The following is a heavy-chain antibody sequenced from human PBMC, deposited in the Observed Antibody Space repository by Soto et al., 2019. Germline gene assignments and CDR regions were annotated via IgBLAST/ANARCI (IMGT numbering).Heavy chain of an antibody. D-gene: IGHD1-7*01. CDR2: INHSGST. Sequence: SETLSLTCAVYGGSLSGYYWSWIRQPPGKGLEWIGEINHSGSTNYNPSLKSRVTISVDTSKNQFSLKLSSVTAADTAVYYFARKSTGTTNNWFDPWGQGTLVTVSS. CDR3: ARKSTGTTNNWFDP. J-gene: IGHJ5*02. V-gene: IGHV4-34*01. CDR1: GGSLSGYY.